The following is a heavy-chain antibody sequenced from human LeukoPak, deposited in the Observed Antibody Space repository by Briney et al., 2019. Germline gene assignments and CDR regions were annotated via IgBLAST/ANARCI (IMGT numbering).Heavy chain of an antibody. J-gene: IGHJ4*02. V-gene: IGHV4-4*02. CDR2: IYHSGST. Sequence: SGTLSLTCAVSGGSISSSNWWSWVRQPPGKGLEWIGEIYHSGSTNYNPSLKSRVTISVDKSKNQFSLKLSSVTAADTAVYYCARLTPDYGDQACFDYWGQGTLVTVSS. CDR3: ARLTPDYGDQACFDY. CDR1: GGSISSSNW. D-gene: IGHD4-17*01.